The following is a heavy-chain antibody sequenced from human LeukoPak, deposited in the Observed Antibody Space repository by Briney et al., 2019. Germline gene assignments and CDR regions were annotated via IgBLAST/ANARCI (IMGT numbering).Heavy chain of an antibody. CDR2: IIPFFGTA. Sequence: SVKVSCKASGGTFSSYAISWVRQAPGQGLEWMGGIIPFFGTANYAQKFQGRVTFTADESTNTAYMELSSLRSEDTAMYYCARDYIAARGLFDYWGQETLVTVSS. CDR3: ARDYIAARGLFDY. CDR1: GGTFSSYA. D-gene: IGHD6-6*01. V-gene: IGHV1-69*13. J-gene: IGHJ4*02.